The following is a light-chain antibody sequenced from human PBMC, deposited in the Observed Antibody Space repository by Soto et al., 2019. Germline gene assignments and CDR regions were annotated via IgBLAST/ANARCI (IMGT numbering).Light chain of an antibody. CDR1: TSNIGSNS. V-gene: IGLV1-44*01. CDR3: AVWDDSLNGLWV. J-gene: IGLJ3*02. CDR2: SNN. Sequence: QSVLTQPPSASGTPGQKVTIVCSGRTSNIGSNSVNRYQQLPGTAPKLLIYSNNQRPSGVPDRFSGSKSGTSASLAISGLQSDDEADYYCAVWDDSLNGLWVFGGGTKLTVL.